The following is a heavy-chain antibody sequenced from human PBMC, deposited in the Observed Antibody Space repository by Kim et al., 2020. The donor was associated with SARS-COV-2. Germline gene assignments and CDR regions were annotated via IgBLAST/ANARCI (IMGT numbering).Heavy chain of an antibody. Sequence: GGSLRLSCAASGFTFDHSAMHWVRQAPGKGLEWVSLISANGETIYYADSVKGRFTISIDNNKNSLYLQMNSLRTEDTALYYCVRASGWLPRYCGPGPLVTVSS. J-gene: IGHJ4*02. CDR3: VRASGWLPRY. V-gene: IGHV3-43*02. CDR1: GFTFDHSA. CDR2: ISANGETI. D-gene: IGHD6-19*01.